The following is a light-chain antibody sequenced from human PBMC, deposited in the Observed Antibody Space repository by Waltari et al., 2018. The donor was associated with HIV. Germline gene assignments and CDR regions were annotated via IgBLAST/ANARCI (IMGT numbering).Light chain of an antibody. CDR3: QQYFDVPVT. J-gene: IGKJ1*01. CDR2: AAS. V-gene: IGKV1-NL1*01. Sequence: IQMSQSSSSLSASVGARVTITCRASQGIGNFLAWYQQKPGGALKLLLTAASTLETGVPSRFSGSASGTAFTLTINSLQPEDFGTYYCQQYFDVPVTFGQGTKVEIK. CDR1: QGIGNF.